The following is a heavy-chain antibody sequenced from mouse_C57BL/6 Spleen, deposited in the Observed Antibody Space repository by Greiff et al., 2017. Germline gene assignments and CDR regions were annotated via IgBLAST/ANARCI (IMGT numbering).Heavy chain of an antibody. CDR3: ARGGLLRCFDY. Sequence: EVQLQQSGPELVKPGASVKISCKASGYTFTDYYMNWVKQSHGKSLEWIGDINPNNGGTSYNQKFKGKATLTVDKSSSTAYMELRSLTSEDSAVYYCARGGLLRCFDYWGQGTTLTVSS. CDR2: INPNNGGT. J-gene: IGHJ2*01. V-gene: IGHV1-26*01. CDR1: GYTFTDYY. D-gene: IGHD1-1*01.